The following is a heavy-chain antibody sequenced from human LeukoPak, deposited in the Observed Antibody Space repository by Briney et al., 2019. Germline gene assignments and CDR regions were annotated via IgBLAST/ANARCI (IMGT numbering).Heavy chain of an antibody. J-gene: IGHJ4*02. D-gene: IGHD1-26*01. CDR1: GNSISSGDNY. CDR2: IYTSGST. Sequence: PSQTLSLTCTVSGNSISSGDNYWSWIRQPAGKGLEWIGRIYTSGSTNYNPSLKSRVTISVDTSKNQFSLKLGSVTAADTAVYYCARDLLYGRHYFDYWGQGTLVTVSS. V-gene: IGHV4-61*02. CDR3: ARDLLYGRHYFDY.